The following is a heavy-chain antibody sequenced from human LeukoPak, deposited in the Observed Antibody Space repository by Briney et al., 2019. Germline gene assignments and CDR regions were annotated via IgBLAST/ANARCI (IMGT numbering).Heavy chain of an antibody. CDR3: ARDRGRWLPGWFDP. D-gene: IGHD3-10*01. CDR2: IIPIFGTA. V-gene: IGHV1-69*13. Sequence: ASVKVSCKASGGTFSSYAISWVRQAPGQGLEWMGGIIPIFGTANYAQKFQGRVTITADESTSTAYMELSSLRSEDTAVYYCARDRGRWLPGWFDPWGQGTLVTVSS. J-gene: IGHJ5*02. CDR1: GGTFSSYA.